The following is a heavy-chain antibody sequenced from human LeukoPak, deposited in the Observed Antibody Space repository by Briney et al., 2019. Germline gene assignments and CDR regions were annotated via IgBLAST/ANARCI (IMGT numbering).Heavy chain of an antibody. J-gene: IGHJ3*02. D-gene: IGHD6-19*01. CDR1: GGTFSSYT. V-gene: IGHV1-69*04. Sequence: SVKVSCKASGGTFSSYTISWVRQAPGQGLEWMGRIIPILGIANDAQKFHGRVTITADKATSTAYMELSSLGSEDPAVYYCARDLGGIAVAGPPTPHAFDIWGQGTMVTVSS. CDR2: IIPILGIA. CDR3: ARDLGGIAVAGPPTPHAFDI.